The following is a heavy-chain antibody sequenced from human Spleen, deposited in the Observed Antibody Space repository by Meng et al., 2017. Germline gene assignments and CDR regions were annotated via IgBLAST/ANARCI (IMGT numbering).Heavy chain of an antibody. J-gene: IGHJ4*02. CDR2: INHSGST. V-gene: IGHV4-34*01. CDR3: ARGPTTMAHDFDY. D-gene: IGHD4-11*01. CDR1: GGSLSDYY. Sequence: QVQLQRGGAGLLQPSETLSLTCVVSGGSLSDYYWSWIRQPPGKGLEWIGEINHSGSTNYNPSLESRATISVDTSQNNLSLKLSSVTAADSAVYYCARGPTTMAHDFDYRGQGTLVTVSS.